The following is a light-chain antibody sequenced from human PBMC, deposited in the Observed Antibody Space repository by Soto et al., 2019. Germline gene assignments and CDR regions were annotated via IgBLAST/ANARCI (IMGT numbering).Light chain of an antibody. CDR2: AAS. Sequence: DIQMTQSPSSLSASVGDRFTITCRASQGIRNDLGWYQQKPGKAPKRLIYAASSLQSGVPSRFSGSGSGTDFTLTISSLEPEDFAVYYCQQRSNWPPFTFGQGTRLEIK. CDR1: QGIRND. J-gene: IGKJ5*01. CDR3: QQRSNWPPFT. V-gene: IGKV1-17*01.